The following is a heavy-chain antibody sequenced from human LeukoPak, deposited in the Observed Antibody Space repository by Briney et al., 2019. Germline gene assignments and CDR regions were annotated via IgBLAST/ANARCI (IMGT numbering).Heavy chain of an antibody. J-gene: IGHJ4*02. CDR1: GYTFTSYG. CDR3: ARDYYDSSGYRQNYFDY. D-gene: IGHD3-22*01. V-gene: IGHV1-18*01. CDR2: IGAYNVNT. Sequence: ASVKVSCKASGYTFTSYGISWVRQAPGQGLEWMGWIGAYNVNTNYAQKLQGRVTMTTDTSTSTAYMELRSLRSDDTAVYYCARDYYDSSGYRQNYFDYWGQGTLVTVSS.